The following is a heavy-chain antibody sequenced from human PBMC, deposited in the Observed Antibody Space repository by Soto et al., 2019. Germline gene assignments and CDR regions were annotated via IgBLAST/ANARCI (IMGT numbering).Heavy chain of an antibody. CDR3: ARYSSSWQGSWFDP. CDR2: IYSGGST. J-gene: IGHJ5*02. V-gene: IGHV3-53*01. D-gene: IGHD6-13*01. Sequence: PGGSLRLSCAASGFTVSSNYMSWVRQAPGKGLEWVSVIYSGGSTYYADSVKGRFTISRDNSKNTLYLQMNSPRAEDTAVYYCARYSSSWQGSWFDPWGQGTLVTVSS. CDR1: GFTVSSNY.